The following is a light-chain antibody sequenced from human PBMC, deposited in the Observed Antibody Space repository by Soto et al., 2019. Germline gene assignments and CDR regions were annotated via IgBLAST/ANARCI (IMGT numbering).Light chain of an antibody. CDR3: QQYGVTPPNT. Sequence: EFVLTQSPGTLSLSPGERATLSCRVSQIVSSTYLAWFQQKAGQAPRLLIYGASTRATGIPDRFSGSGSGTDFTLHISGLEPEDFALYYCQQYGVTPPNTFGGGTKVEV. J-gene: IGKJ4*01. V-gene: IGKV3-20*01. CDR2: GAS. CDR1: QIVSSTY.